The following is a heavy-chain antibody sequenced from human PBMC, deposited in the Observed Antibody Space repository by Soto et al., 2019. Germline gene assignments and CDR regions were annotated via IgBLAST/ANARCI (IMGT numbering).Heavy chain of an antibody. CDR1: VGYVSSNRYY. CDR2: VYYSGTT. Sequence: TSETLPLTCFVSVGYVSSNRYYWSWIRQPPGKRREWIGYVYYSGTTNYNPSLKSRVTRSVDLCKNQFSLRLSSVTTADTALYSGARTTAVPNTLRSRYFFDYWGRGTMVTVSS. V-gene: IGHV4-61*01. CDR3: ARTTAVPNTLRSRYFFDY. J-gene: IGHJ4*02. D-gene: IGHD4-17*01.